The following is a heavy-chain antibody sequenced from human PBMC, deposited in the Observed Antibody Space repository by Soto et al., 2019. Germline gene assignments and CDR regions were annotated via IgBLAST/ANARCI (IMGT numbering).Heavy chain of an antibody. CDR2: IYYSGST. V-gene: IGHV4-59*01. J-gene: IGHJ6*03. Sequence: PSETLSLTCTVSGGSISGYYWSWIRQPPGKGLEWIGYIYYSGSTNYNPSLKSRVTISVDTSKNQFSLKLSSVTAADTAVYYCARDRPGYCSGGRCYYYYMEVWGKGTTVTVSS. D-gene: IGHD2-15*01. CDR1: GGSISGYY. CDR3: ARDRPGYCSGGRCYYYYMEV.